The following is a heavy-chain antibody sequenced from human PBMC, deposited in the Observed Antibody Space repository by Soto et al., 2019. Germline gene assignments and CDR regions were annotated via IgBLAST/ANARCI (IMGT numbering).Heavy chain of an antibody. Sequence: PGGSLSLSCAASGFTFSSFAMSWVRQAPGKGLDWVSAISGSGGSTYSADSVKGRFTVSRDNARGSLFLQMNSLRAADTAVYYCARGYCSGSTCYSGGYWGQGTKVTVSS. CDR3: ARGYCSGSTCYSGGY. V-gene: IGHV3-23*01. D-gene: IGHD2-15*01. CDR2: ISGSGGST. J-gene: IGHJ4*02. CDR1: GFTFSSFA.